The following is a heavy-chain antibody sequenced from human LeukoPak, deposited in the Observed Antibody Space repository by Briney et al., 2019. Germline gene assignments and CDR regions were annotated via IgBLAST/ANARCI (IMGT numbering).Heavy chain of an antibody. D-gene: IGHD6-13*01. CDR3: ARKYSSSRYNWFDP. CDR2: INHSGST. Sequence: KTSETLSLTCAVYGGSFSGCYWSWIRQPPGKGLEWIGEINHSGSTNYNPSLKSRVTISVDTSKNQFSLKLSSVTAADTAVYYCARKYSSSRYNWFDPWGQGTLVTVSS. CDR1: GGSFSGCY. V-gene: IGHV4-34*01. J-gene: IGHJ5*02.